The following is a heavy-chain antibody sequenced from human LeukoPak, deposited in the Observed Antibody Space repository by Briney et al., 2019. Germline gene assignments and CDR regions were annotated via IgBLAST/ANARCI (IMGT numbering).Heavy chain of an antibody. Sequence: GGSLRLSCAASGFTFSDCAMSWVRQAPGRGLEWVSDINGYGARTFYAGSVKGRFTISRDNSKNTLYLQMNSLRAEDTAVYYCAKDLGMSSTSPQGYWGQGTLVTVSS. CDR2: INGYGART. CDR3: AKDLGMSSTSPQGY. D-gene: IGHD2-2*01. V-gene: IGHV3-23*01. J-gene: IGHJ4*02. CDR1: GFTFSDCA.